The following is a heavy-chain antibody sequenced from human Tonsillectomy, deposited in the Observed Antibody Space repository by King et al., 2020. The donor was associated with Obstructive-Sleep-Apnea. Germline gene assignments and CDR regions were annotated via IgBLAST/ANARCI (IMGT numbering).Heavy chain of an antibody. V-gene: IGHV1-69*12. CDR2: IIPIFGTA. D-gene: IGHD3-22*01. J-gene: IGHJ4*02. CDR3: ASRGGTTYYYDSSGYYSFDH. Sequence: QLVQSGAEVKKPGSSVKVSCKASGCTFSRYAINWVRQAPGQGLEWMGGIIPIFGTANYAQKFPGRVTITADESTSKAYMGLSSLRSEDTAVYYCASRGGTTYYYDSSGYYSFDHWGQGTLVTVSS. CDR1: GCTFSRYA.